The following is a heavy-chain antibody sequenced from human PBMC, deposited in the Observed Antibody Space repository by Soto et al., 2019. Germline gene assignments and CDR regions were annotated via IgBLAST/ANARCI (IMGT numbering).Heavy chain of an antibody. CDR3: ARLEGLAKISYYFDF. D-gene: IGHD3-9*01. CDR1: GGSISSYY. CDR2: VYRSGSS. Sequence: SETLSLTCSVSGGSISSYYWSWIRQPPGKGLEWIGYVYRSGSSNYNPSLKGRVTILLDRSKSQFSLRLNSVTAADSAVYFCARLEGLAKISYYFDFWGQGAQVTVSS. J-gene: IGHJ4*02. V-gene: IGHV4-59*08.